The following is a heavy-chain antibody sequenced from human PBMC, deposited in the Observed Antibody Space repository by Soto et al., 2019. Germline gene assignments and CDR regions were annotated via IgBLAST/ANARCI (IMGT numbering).Heavy chain of an antibody. V-gene: IGHV1-69*12. J-gene: IGHJ5*02. CDR2: IIPIFGTA. D-gene: IGHD3-10*01. Sequence: QIQLVQSGAEVKKPGSSVKVSCKASGGTFSSYAISWVRQAPGQGLEWMGGIIPIFGTANYGQKFQGRVTITADESTSTAYMELSSLRSEDTAVYYCARTLLWFGEDNRWFDPWGQGTLVTVSS. CDR1: GGTFSSYA. CDR3: ARTLLWFGEDNRWFDP.